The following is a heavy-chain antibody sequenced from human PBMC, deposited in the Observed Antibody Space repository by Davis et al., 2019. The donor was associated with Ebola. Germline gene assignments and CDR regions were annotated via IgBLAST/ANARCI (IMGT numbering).Heavy chain of an antibody. CDR1: GFTFSSYA. CDR2: ISGSGGST. Sequence: GESLKISCAASGFTFSSYAMSWVRQAPGKGLEWVSAISGSGGSTYYADSVKGRFTISRDNSKNTLYLQMNSLRAEDTAVYYCAKGTAYYDFWTGPYGMDVWGQGTTVTVSS. CDR3: AKGTAYYDFWTGPYGMDV. D-gene: IGHD3-3*01. V-gene: IGHV3-23*01. J-gene: IGHJ6*02.